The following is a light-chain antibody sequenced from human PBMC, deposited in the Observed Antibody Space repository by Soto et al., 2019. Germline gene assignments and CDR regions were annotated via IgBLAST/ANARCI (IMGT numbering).Light chain of an antibody. CDR2: AAF. CDR3: QQSYSTPYT. CDR1: QSISNY. J-gene: IGKJ5*01. Sequence: DIQMTQSPSSLSASVGDRVTITCRASQSISNYLNWYQQKPGKAPKLLIYAAFSLQNGVPSRFSGSESGTDFTLTISSLQYEDFATYYCQQSYSTPYTFGQGTRLEIK. V-gene: IGKV1-39*01.